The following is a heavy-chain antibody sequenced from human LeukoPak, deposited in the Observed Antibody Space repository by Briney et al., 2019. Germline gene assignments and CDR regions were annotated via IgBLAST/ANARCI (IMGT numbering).Heavy chain of an antibody. V-gene: IGHV3-64*01. D-gene: IGHD4-17*01. J-gene: IGHJ4*02. CDR3: ARDARYGDYGNRAYYFDY. Sequence: GGSLRLSCAASGFTFNSYVMNWVRQAPGKGLEWVSSISSNGGSTYYANSVKGRFTISRDNSKNTLYLQMGSLRAEDMAVYYCARDARYGDYGNRAYYFDYWGQGTLVTVSS. CDR2: ISSNGGST. CDR1: GFTFNSYV.